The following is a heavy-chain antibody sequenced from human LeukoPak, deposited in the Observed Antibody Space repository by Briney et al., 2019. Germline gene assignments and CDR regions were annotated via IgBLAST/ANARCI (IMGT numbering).Heavy chain of an antibody. Sequence: SVKVSCKASGFTFTSSAVQWVRQARGQRLEWMGWIVVGSGNTNYAQRFQERVTITRDMSTSTAYMELSSLRSEDTAVYYCAARNAYGDYTLYFDYWGQGTLVTVSS. J-gene: IGHJ4*02. CDR2: IVVGSGNT. CDR1: GFTFTSSA. V-gene: IGHV1-58*01. D-gene: IGHD4-17*01. CDR3: AARNAYGDYTLYFDY.